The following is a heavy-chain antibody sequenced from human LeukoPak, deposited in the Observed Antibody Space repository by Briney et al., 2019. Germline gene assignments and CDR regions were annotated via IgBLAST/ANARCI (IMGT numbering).Heavy chain of an antibody. V-gene: IGHV1-69*13. D-gene: IGHD4-17*01. Sequence: SVKVSCKASGGTFSSYAISWVRQAPGQGLEWMGGIIPIFGTANYAQKFQGRVTITADESTSTAYMELSSLRSEDTTVYYCAREARDYGAYYYYGMDVWGQGTTVTVSS. CDR2: IIPIFGTA. J-gene: IGHJ6*02. CDR1: GGTFSSYA. CDR3: AREARDYGAYYYYGMDV.